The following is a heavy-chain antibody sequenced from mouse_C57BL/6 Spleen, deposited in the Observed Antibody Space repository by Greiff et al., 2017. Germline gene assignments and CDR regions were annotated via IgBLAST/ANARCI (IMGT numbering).Heavy chain of an antibody. J-gene: IGHJ3*01. CDR1: GYTFTSYW. D-gene: IGHD2-4*01. Sequence: VQLQQSGAELVKPGASVKLSCKASGYTFTSYWMHWVKQRPGQGLEWIGMIHPNSGSTNYNEKFKSKATLTVDKSSSTAYMQLSSLTSEDSAVYYCARSAFYYDYDPFAYWGQGTLVTVSA. V-gene: IGHV1-64*01. CDR3: ARSAFYYDYDPFAY. CDR2: IHPNSGST.